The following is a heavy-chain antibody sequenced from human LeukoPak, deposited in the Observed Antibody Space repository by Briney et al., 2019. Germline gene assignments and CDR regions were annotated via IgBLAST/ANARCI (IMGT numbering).Heavy chain of an antibody. D-gene: IGHD2-8*01. CDR2: FDPEDGET. J-gene: IGHJ5*02. Sequence: ASVKVSCKVSGYTLTELSMHWVRQAPGKGLEWMGGFDPEDGETIYAQKFQGRVTMTEDTSTDTAYTELSSLRSEDTAVYYCAARYCTNGVCYNGFDPWGQGTLVTVSS. CDR1: GYTLTELS. CDR3: AARYCTNGVCYNGFDP. V-gene: IGHV1-24*01.